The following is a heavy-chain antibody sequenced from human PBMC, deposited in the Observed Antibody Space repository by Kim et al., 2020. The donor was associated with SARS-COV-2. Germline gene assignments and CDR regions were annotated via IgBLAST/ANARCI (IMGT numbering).Heavy chain of an antibody. CDR3: ARGYSGNYYGSDY. V-gene: IGHV3-21*01. D-gene: IGHD1-26*01. J-gene: IGHJ4*02. CDR1: GFTFSSYS. CDR2: ISSSSSYI. Sequence: GGSLRLSCATSGFTFSSYSMNWVRQAPGKGLEWVSSISSSSSYIYYADSVKGRFTISRDNAKNSLYLQMNSLRAEDTAVYYCARGYSGNYYGSDYWGQGTLVTVSS.